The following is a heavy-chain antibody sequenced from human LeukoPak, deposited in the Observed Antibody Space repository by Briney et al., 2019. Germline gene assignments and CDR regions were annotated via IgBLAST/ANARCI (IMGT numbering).Heavy chain of an antibody. V-gene: IGHV3-9*01. J-gene: IGHJ4*02. Sequence: GGSLRLSCAASGFTFDDYAMHWVRHAPGKGLEWVSGISWNSGSIGYADSVKGRFTISRDNAKNSLYLQMNSLRAEDTALYYCAVAKFWGSHFDYWGQGTLVTVSS. CDR3: AVAKFWGSHFDY. CDR2: ISWNSGSI. D-gene: IGHD3-9*01. CDR1: GFTFDDYA.